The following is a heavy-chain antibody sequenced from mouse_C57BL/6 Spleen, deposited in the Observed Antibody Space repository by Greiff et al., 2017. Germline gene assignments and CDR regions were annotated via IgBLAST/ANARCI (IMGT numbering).Heavy chain of an antibody. CDR1: GYTFTSYW. CDR3: ATGGSSPWYFDV. J-gene: IGHJ1*03. Sequence: VQLQQPGAELVMPGASVKLSCKASGYTFTSYWMHWVKQRPGQGLEWIGEIDPSDSYTNYNQKFKGKSTLTVDKSSSTAYMQLSSLTSEDSAVYYCATGGSSPWYFDVWGTGTTVTVSS. CDR2: IDPSDSYT. D-gene: IGHD1-1*01. V-gene: IGHV1-69*01.